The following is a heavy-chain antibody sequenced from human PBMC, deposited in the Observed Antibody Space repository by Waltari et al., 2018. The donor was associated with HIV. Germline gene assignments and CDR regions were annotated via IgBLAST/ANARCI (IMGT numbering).Heavy chain of an antibody. CDR1: TGSFSDYY. CDR2: INQSGST. V-gene: IGHV4-34*02. D-gene: IGHD3-10*01. Sequence: QVQLQQWGAGLLKPSETLSLTCAVYTGSFSDYYWTWIRQPPGKGLECIGEINQSGSTNYNPSLQSRLTVSVDTSKNQFSLKLSSVTAADTAVYYCAGRPLYDSGSYPGGWFDPWGQGTLVTVSS. CDR3: AGRPLYDSGSYPGGWFDP. J-gene: IGHJ5*02.